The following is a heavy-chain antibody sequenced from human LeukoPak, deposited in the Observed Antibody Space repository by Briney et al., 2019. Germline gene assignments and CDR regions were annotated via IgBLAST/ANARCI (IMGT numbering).Heavy chain of an antibody. J-gene: IGHJ3*02. CDR3: AKGTRSSPNDAADI. CDR1: RFTFSSYG. Sequence: GGSLGLSCAASRFTFSSYGMHWVRQAPGKGLEWVAVISYDGGNKYYADSVNGRFTISRDNSKNTLYLQMNSLRAEDTAVYYCAKGTRSSPNDAADIWGQGTMVTVSS. CDR2: ISYDGGNK. V-gene: IGHV3-30*18. D-gene: IGHD1-26*01.